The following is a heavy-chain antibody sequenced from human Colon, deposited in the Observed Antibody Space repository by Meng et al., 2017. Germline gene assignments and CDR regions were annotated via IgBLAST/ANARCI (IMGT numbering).Heavy chain of an antibody. CDR1: GGSNSSGGYY. D-gene: IGHD2-21*01. CDR2: ISNSGST. CDR3: ARTGLHSYYFDY. Sequence: VRLTARGPGLLKPSQTLSLTCTVSGGSNSSGGYYWSWIRQHPGKGLEWIGYISNSGSTYYNPSLKSRTTISIDTSKNQFSLNLFSLTVADTAAYYCARTGLHSYYFDYWGQGTLVTVSS. J-gene: IGHJ4*02. V-gene: IGHV4-31*02.